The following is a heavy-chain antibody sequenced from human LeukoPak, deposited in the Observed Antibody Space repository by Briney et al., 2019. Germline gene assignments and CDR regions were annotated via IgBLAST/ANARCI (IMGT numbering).Heavy chain of an antibody. J-gene: IGHJ5*02. CDR3: TKERGGGGRRINLMVGGYGP. CDR1: GFTFSGFA. CDR2: ITYHGRDK. V-gene: IGHV3-30*04. Sequence: GGSLRLSCAGSGFTFSGFAMHWVRQAPGKGLEWVAAITYHGRDKYYADAVSGRFTISRDNSKNTLHLEMNSLRTDDTAVYYCTKERGGGGRRINLMVGGYGPWGQGTQVTVSS. D-gene: IGHD3-22*01.